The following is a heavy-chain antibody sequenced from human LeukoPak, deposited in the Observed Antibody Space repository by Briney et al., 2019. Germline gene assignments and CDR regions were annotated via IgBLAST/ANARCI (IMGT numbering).Heavy chain of an antibody. CDR1: GYTFTSYY. J-gene: IGHJ5*02. CDR3: ARDRRQQLVPNWFDP. V-gene: IGHV1-46*03. D-gene: IGHD6-13*01. CDR2: INPSGGST. Sequence: ASVKVSCKEPGYTFTSYYMHWVRQAPGQGLEWMGMINPSGGSTSYAQKFQGRVTMTRDTSTSTVYMELSSLRSEDTAVYYCARDRRQQLVPNWFDPWGQGTLVTVSS.